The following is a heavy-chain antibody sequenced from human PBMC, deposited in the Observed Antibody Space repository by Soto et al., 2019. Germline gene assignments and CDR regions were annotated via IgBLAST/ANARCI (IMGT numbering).Heavy chain of an antibody. Sequence: QITLKESGPTLVKPTQTLTLTCTFSGFSLSTSGVGVGWIRQPPGKALEWLALIYWDDDKRYSPSLKSTLTITKDTSKNPVVLTMTNMDPVDTATYYCARYSSGWTPFDYWGQGTLVTVSS. CDR1: GFSLSTSGVG. CDR2: IYWDDDK. D-gene: IGHD6-19*01. V-gene: IGHV2-5*02. J-gene: IGHJ4*02. CDR3: ARYSSGWTPFDY.